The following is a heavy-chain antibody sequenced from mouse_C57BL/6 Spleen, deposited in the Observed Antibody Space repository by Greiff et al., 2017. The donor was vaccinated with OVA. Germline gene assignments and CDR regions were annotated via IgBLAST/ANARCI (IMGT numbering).Heavy chain of an antibody. CDR3: ARHKTLTAQVSFDY. CDR1: GYTFTSYW. Sequence: QVQLQQPGAELVRPGSSVKLSCKASGYTFTSYWMHWVKQRPIQGLEWIGNIDPSDSETHYNQKFKDKATLTVDKSSSTAYMQLSSLTSEDSAVYYCARHKTLTAQVSFDYWGQGTTLTVSS. J-gene: IGHJ2*01. CDR2: IDPSDSET. D-gene: IGHD3-2*02. V-gene: IGHV1-52*01.